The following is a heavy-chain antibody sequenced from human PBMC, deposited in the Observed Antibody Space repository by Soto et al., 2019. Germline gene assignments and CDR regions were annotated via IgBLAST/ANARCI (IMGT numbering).Heavy chain of an antibody. J-gene: IGHJ4*02. CDR2: ISGSGGST. CDR1: GFTFSSYA. V-gene: IGHV3-23*01. D-gene: IGHD3-22*01. CDR3: AKESSYYDSSGYLFDY. Sequence: EVQLLESGGGLVQPGGSLRLSCAASGFTFSSYAMSWVRQAPGKWLEWVSAISGSGGSTYYADSVKGRFTISRDNSQNTLYMQMNSLRAADTAVYYGAKESSYYDSSGYLFDYWGQGTLVTVSS.